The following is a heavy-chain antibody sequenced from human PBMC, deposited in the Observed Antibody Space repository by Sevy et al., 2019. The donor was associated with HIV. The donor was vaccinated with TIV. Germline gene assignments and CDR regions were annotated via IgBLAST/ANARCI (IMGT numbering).Heavy chain of an antibody. Sequence: SETLSLTCTVSGGSITSLYWGWIRQPPGKGLEWIANIYYIGNTNYNPSLKSRVTISLDTSNNQFSLRLSSVTAADTALYYCAGENAWGRGYSWGQGTLVTVSS. CDR1: GGSITSLY. V-gene: IGHV4-59*08. J-gene: IGHJ4*02. CDR3: AGENAWGRGYS. D-gene: IGHD1-26*01. CDR2: IYYIGNT.